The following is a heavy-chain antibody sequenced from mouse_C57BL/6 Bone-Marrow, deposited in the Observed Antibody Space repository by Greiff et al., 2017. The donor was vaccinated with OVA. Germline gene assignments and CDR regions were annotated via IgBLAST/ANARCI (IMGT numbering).Heavy chain of an antibody. CDR1: GYTFTDYY. D-gene: IGHD1-1*01. J-gene: IGHJ1*03. CDR3: ARSGDDGSSYDWYFDV. V-gene: IGHV1-26*01. CDR2: INPNNGGT. Sequence: VQLQQSGPELVKPGASVKISCKASGYTFTDYYMNWVKQSHGKSLEWIGDINPNNGGTSYNQKFKGKATLTVDKSSSTAYMELRSLTSEDSAVYYGARSGDDGSSYDWYFDVWGTGTTVTVSS.